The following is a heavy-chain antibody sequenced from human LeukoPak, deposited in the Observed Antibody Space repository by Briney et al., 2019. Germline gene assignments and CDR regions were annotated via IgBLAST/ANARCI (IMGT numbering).Heavy chain of an antibody. CDR1: GASISSGGNY. J-gene: IGHJ2*01. CDR2: IYYSGST. D-gene: IGHD2-8*01. Sequence: PSETLSLTCTVSGASISSGGNYWSWIRQHPGKGLEWIGYIYYSGSTYYNPSLKSRVTISGDTSKNQFSLKLSSVTAADTAVFYCARGSGTNYWYFDLWGRGTLVTVSS. V-gene: IGHV4-31*03. CDR3: ARGSGTNYWYFDL.